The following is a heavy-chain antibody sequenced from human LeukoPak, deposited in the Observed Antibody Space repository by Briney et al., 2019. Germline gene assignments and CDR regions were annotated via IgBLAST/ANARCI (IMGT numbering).Heavy chain of an antibody. Sequence: SETLSLTCAVYGGSFSGYYWSWIRQPPGKGLEWIGEINHSGSTNYNPSLKSRVTISVDTSKNQFSLKLSSVTATDTAVYYCARHSFYYGSGIEYYYYYYMDVWGKGTTVTISS. CDR1: GGSFSGYY. J-gene: IGHJ6*03. D-gene: IGHD3-10*01. CDR3: ARHSFYYGSGIEYYYYYYMDV. V-gene: IGHV4-34*01. CDR2: INHSGST.